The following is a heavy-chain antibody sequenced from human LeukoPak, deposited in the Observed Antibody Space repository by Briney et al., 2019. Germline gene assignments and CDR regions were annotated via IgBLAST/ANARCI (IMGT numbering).Heavy chain of an antibody. CDR3: AKDPVTGSLDY. V-gene: IGHV3-48*01. J-gene: IGHJ4*02. Sequence: PGGSLRLSCAASGFTFSSYSMNWVRQAPGKGLEWVSYISSSSSTIYYADSVKGRFTISRDNSKNTLYLQMTSLRAEDTAVYYCAKDPVTGSLDYWGQGTLVTVSS. CDR1: GFTFSSYS. D-gene: IGHD3-10*01. CDR2: ISSSSSTI.